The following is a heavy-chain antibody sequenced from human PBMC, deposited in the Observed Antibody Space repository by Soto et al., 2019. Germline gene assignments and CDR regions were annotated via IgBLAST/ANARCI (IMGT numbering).Heavy chain of an antibody. CDR1: GGTFSRYA. CDR3: ASETHSSSWPNWFDP. J-gene: IGHJ5*02. Sequence: SVKVSCKASGGTFSRYAISWVRQAPGQGLEWMGGIIPIFVTANYAQKFQGRVTITADESTSTAYMELSSLRSEDTAVYYCASETHSSSWPNWFDPWGQGTLVTVSS. D-gene: IGHD6-13*01. CDR2: IIPIFVTA. V-gene: IGHV1-69*13.